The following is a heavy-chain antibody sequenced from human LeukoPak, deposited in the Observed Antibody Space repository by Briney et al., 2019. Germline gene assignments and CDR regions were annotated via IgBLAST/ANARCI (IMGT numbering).Heavy chain of an antibody. D-gene: IGHD4-11*01. CDR2: IYYSGST. J-gene: IGHJ4*02. CDR1: GGSISSYY. Sequence: TSETLSLTCTVSGGSISSYYWSWIRQPPGKGLEWLGYIYYSGSTNYNPSLKSRVTISVDTSKNQFSLKLSSVTAADTAVYYCARHCLSSNAVGYWGQGTLVTVSS. V-gene: IGHV4-59*08. CDR3: ARHCLSSNAVGY.